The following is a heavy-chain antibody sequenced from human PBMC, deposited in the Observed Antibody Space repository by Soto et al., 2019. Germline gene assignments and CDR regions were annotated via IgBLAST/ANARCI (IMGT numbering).Heavy chain of an antibody. Sequence: GSLRLSCAASGFTFSNAWMSWVRQAPGKGLEWVGRIKSKTDGGTTDYTAPVKGRFTISRDDSKNTLYLQMNSLKTEDTAVYYRTTNDFWSGYDLDYWGQGTLVTVSS. J-gene: IGHJ4*02. V-gene: IGHV3-15*01. CDR3: TTNDFWSGYDLDY. CDR1: GFTFSNAW. D-gene: IGHD3-3*01. CDR2: IKSKTDGGTT.